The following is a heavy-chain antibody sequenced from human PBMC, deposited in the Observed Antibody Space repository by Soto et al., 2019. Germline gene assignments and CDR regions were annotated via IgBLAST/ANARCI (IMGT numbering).Heavy chain of an antibody. D-gene: IGHD5-12*01. CDR3: AKDLPGIVATMGYYYYYGMDV. CDR2: ISYDGSNK. J-gene: IGHJ6*02. CDR1: GFTFSSYG. V-gene: IGHV3-30*18. Sequence: QVQLVESGGGVVQPGRSLRLSCAASGFTFSSYGMHWVRQAPGKGLEWVAVISYDGSNKYYADSVKGRFTISRDNSKNTLYLQMNSLRAEDTAVYYCAKDLPGIVATMGYYYYYGMDVWGQGTTVTVSS.